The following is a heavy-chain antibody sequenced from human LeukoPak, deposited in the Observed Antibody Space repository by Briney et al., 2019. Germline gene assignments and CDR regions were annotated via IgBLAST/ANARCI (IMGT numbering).Heavy chain of an antibody. CDR1: GYSFTDYY. CDR2: INPNSGGT. Sequence: ASVKVSCRASGYSFTDYYMHWVRQAPGQGLEWMGWINPNSGGTTYAQKFQGRVTMTRDTSISTTYMELSRLTSDDTAAYYCATLGATMLWGQGTLVTVSS. D-gene: IGHD1-26*01. J-gene: IGHJ4*02. CDR3: ATLGATML. V-gene: IGHV1-2*02.